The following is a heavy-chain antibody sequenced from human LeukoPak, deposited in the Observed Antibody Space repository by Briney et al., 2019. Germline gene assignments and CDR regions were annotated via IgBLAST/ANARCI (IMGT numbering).Heavy chain of an antibody. CDR2: IRYDGSNK. CDR3: AKDIPSSTRNPGGADY. CDR1: GFTFSSYG. V-gene: IGHV3-30*02. Sequence: GGSLRLSCAASGFTFSSYGMHWVRQAPGKGLEWVAFIRYDGSNKYYADSVKGRFTISRDNSKNMLYLQMNSLRAEDTAVYYCAKDIPSSTRNPGGADYWGQGTLVTVSS. J-gene: IGHJ4*02. D-gene: IGHD2-2*01.